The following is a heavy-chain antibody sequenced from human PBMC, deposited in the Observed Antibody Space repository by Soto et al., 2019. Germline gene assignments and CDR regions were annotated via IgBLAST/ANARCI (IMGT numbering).Heavy chain of an antibody. CDR3: ARTESGYSYGFADV. V-gene: IGHV5-51*01. D-gene: IGHD5-18*01. Sequence: PGESLKISCQASGYKFSAYWIVWVRLMPGKGLEWVGVIYPGDSDTKYRPSFQGQVTISADKSISTAYLQWSSLKASDTAMYYCARTESGYSYGFADVWGQGTTVTVSS. J-gene: IGHJ6*02. CDR2: IYPGDSDT. CDR1: GYKFSAYW.